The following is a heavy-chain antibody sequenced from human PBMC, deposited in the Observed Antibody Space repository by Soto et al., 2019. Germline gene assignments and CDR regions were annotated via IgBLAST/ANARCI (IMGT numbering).Heavy chain of an antibody. CDR2: VNWNGGST. CDR3: VRGASLNFDY. D-gene: IGHD1-26*01. V-gene: IGHV3-20*04. Sequence: EVQLVESGGGVLRPGGSLRLSCAASGFIFDDYGMSWARQAPGKGLEWVSGVNWNGGSTGYADSVKGRFTISRDNDKNFLFLQMNSLRVEDQALYYCVRGASLNFDYWGQGTLVTVSS. J-gene: IGHJ4*02. CDR1: GFIFDDYG.